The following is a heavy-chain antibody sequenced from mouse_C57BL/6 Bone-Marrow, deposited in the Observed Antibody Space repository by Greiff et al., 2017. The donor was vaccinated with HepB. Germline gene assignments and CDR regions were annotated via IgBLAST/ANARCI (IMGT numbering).Heavy chain of an antibody. Sequence: VKLLESGPGLVAPSQSLSITCTVSGFSLTSYGVDWVRQPPGKGLEWLGVIWGGGSTNYNSALMSRLSISKDNSKSQVFLKMNSLQTDDTAMYYCAKQGSYYYGSSLDWYFDVWGTGTTVTVSS. V-gene: IGHV2-9*01. D-gene: IGHD1-1*01. CDR2: IWGGGST. CDR1: GFSLTSYG. CDR3: AKQGSYYYGSSLDWYFDV. J-gene: IGHJ1*03.